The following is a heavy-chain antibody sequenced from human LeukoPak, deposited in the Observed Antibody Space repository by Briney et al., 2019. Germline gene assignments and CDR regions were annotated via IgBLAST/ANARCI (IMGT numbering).Heavy chain of an antibody. D-gene: IGHD2-21*02. J-gene: IGHJ4*02. CDR3: AREGSYCVGGDCYSFDF. V-gene: IGHV1-2*02. CDR1: GYTLTGYY. Sequence: GASVKVSCKASGYTLTGYYMHWVRQAPGQGLEWMGWINPNSGGTNYAQKFQGRVTMTRDTSISTAYMELSRLGSDDTAVYYCAREGSYCVGGDCYSFDFWGQGTLITVSS. CDR2: INPNSGGT.